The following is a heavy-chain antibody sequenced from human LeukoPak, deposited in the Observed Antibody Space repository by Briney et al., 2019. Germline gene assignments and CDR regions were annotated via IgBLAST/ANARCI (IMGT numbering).Heavy chain of an antibody. J-gene: IGHJ4*02. CDR2: ISGSGGST. V-gene: IGHV3-23*01. Sequence: AGGSPRLSCAASGFTFSSYAMSWVRQAPGKGLEWVSAISGSGGSTYYADSVKGRFTISRDNSKNTLYLQMNSLRAEDTAVYYCAIVSSSWYRDYWGQGTLVTVSS. D-gene: IGHD6-13*01. CDR1: GFTFSSYA. CDR3: AIVSSSWYRDY.